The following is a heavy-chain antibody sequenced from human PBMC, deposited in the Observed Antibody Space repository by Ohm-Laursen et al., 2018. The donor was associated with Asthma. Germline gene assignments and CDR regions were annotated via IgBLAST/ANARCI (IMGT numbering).Heavy chain of an antibody. J-gene: IGHJ4*02. CDR1: GFTFRSYA. Sequence: SLRLSCSAAGFTFRSYAMHWVRQAPGKGLEWVAVGGSYYDGGLKYYADSENGRFTVSRDDSKNTLYLQMNSLRPDDTAVYYCARDVMEWYLPAFDFWGQGTLVTVSS. CDR2: GGSYYDGGLK. V-gene: IGHV3-30-3*01. D-gene: IGHD3-3*01. CDR3: ARDVMEWYLPAFDF.